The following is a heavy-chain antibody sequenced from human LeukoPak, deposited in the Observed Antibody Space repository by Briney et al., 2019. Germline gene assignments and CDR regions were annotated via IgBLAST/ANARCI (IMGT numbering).Heavy chain of an antibody. D-gene: IGHD4-17*01. CDR1: GYTFTSYG. Sequence: ASVKVSCKASGYTFTSYGINWVRQAPGQGLEWMGWISAYNGNTYYAQKLQGRVTMTTDTSTSTAYMELRSLRSDDTAVYYCARDRRMTTVTTGDAFDIWGQGTMVTVSS. CDR2: ISAYNGNT. CDR3: ARDRRMTTVTTGDAFDI. J-gene: IGHJ3*02. V-gene: IGHV1-18*01.